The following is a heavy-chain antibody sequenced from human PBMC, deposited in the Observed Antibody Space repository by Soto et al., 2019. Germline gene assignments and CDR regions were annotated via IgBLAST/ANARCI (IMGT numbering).Heavy chain of an antibody. CDR1: GGSISNGGYF. CDR3: ARVMAAMQNWLDP. D-gene: IGHD2-2*01. V-gene: IGHV4-30-4*01. CDR2: IYHTETT. J-gene: IGHJ5*02. Sequence: QVQLQESGPGLVKPSQTLSLTCTVSGGSISNGGYFWSLTRQPPGKSLEWLGFIYHTETTYYNSSNRSHVSISIDTTKSQFSLKLNSVTDAETALYYGARVMAAMQNWLDPWGQGTLVTVSP.